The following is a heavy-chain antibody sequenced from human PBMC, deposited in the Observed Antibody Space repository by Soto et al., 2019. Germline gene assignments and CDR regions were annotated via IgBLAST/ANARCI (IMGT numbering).Heavy chain of an antibody. CDR2: IYYGSKWFH. Sequence: SQTLSLTCVISGDSVSSNGACWNWIRQSPSRGLQWLGRIYYGSKWFHDYAASVESRMAINPDTSRSQFSLQLNYVTPEDTAVYYCARVHCSAGTCLDGLDFWGQGTTVTVSS. V-gene: IGHV6-1*01. CDR1: GDSVSSNGAC. D-gene: IGHD2-15*01. J-gene: IGHJ6*02. CDR3: ARVHCSAGTCLDGLDF.